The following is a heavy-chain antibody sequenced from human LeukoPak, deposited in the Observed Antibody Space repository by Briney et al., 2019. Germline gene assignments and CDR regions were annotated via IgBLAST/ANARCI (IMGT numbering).Heavy chain of an antibody. CDR1: GFTFSSYD. CDR3: ARAPSGWLYRIDY. CDR2: IGTVGDT. D-gene: IGHD2-2*02. V-gene: IGHV3-13*04. Sequence: GGSLRLSCAASGFTFSSYDMHWVCQATGKGLEWVSAIGTVGDTYYPDSVKGRFTVSRENAKNSFYLQMNSLTAGDTAVYYCARAPSGWLYRIDYWGQGTLVTVSS. J-gene: IGHJ4*02.